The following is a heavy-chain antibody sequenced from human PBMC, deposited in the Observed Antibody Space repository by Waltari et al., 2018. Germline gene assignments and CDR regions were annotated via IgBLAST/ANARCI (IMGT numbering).Heavy chain of an antibody. D-gene: IGHD6-19*01. CDR1: GFTFSNYA. J-gene: IGHJ6*02. CDR2: ISGSGTST. CDR3: AKGIIRGVADTGLQGYAYGMDV. V-gene: IGHV3-23*01. Sequence: EVQLLESGGGLVQPGGSLRLSCAASGFTFSNYAMTWVRQAPGKGLEWVSGISGSGTSTFHADFVKGRFTVSRDNPKNTVHLQMSALRAEDTAIYYCAKGIIRGVADTGLQGYAYGMDVWGQGTTVTVSS.